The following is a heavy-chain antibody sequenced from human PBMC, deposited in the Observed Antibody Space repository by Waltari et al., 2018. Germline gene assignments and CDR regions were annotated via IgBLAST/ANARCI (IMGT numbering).Heavy chain of an antibody. J-gene: IGHJ4*02. D-gene: IGHD3-22*01. CDR3: ARGGGTMIVVVIFDY. Sequence: QVQLQESGPGLVKPSETLSLTCAVSGYSISSGYYWGWIRQPPGKGLEWIGSIYHSGSTYYNPSLKSRVTISVDTSKNQFSLKLSSVTAADTAVYYCARGGGTMIVVVIFDYWGQGTLVTVSS. V-gene: IGHV4-38-2*01. CDR2: IYHSGST. CDR1: GYSISSGYY.